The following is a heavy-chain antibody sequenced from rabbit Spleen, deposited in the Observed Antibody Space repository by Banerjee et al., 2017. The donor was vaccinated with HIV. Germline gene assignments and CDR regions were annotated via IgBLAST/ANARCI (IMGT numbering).Heavy chain of an antibody. Sequence: QSLEESGGDLVKPGASLTLTCTASGFTLSSYAMSWVRQAPAKGLVWIAYINTGSGGIYCASWVNGRFTISSGNAQNTVDLKMSGLTAADTATCFCARAGYAGYGYANFRDYYGMDLWGQGTLVTVS. J-gene: IGHJ6*01. V-gene: IGHV1S40*01. CDR3: ARAGYAGYGYANFRDYYGMDL. CDR2: INTGSGGI. CDR1: GFTLSSYA. D-gene: IGHD6-1*01.